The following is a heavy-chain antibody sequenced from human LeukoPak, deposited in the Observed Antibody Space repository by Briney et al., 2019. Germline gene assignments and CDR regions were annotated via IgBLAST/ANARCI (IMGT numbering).Heavy chain of an antibody. CDR2: IYYSGST. Sequence: PSETLSLTCTVSGGSSSSGNCYWTWIRQPPGKGLEWIGYIYYSGSTYYNPSLKSRVTISVDTSRNQFSLKLNSVTAADTAVYYCARDFKGMTTIDYWGQGTLVTVSS. V-gene: IGHV4-30-4*01. D-gene: IGHD1-1*01. J-gene: IGHJ4*02. CDR1: GGSSSSGNCY. CDR3: ARDFKGMTTIDY.